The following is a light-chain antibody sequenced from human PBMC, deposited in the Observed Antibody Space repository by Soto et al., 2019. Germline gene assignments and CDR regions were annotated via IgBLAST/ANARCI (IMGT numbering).Light chain of an antibody. V-gene: IGLV7-46*01. Sequence: QSVVTQEPSLTVSPGGTVTLTCGSSAGAVTSGHWPYWFQQKPGQAPKTLIYDTTNRQSWTPARFSGSLMGGKAALTLSSAQPEDEADYYCSLVYDYTVFFGGGTKLTVL. CDR3: SLVYDYTVF. J-gene: IGLJ2*01. CDR1: AGAVTSGHW. CDR2: DTT.